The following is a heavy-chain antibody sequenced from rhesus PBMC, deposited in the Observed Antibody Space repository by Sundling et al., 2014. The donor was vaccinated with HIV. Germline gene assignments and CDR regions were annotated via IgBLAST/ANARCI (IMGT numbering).Heavy chain of an antibody. CDR3: AKAFYHYNIWTDYTDPPR. Sequence: EVQLVESGGGLAKPGGSLRLSCAASGFPFSSYAMHWVRQAPGKGLEWVSAISSGGTTYYADSVKGRFTISRDNSKNTLSLQMNSLRAEDTAVYYCAKAFYHYNIWTDYTDPPRWGQGALVTVSS. CDR1: GFPFSSYA. CDR2: ISSGGTT. V-gene: IGHV3-103*01. D-gene: IGHD3-3*01. J-gene: IGHJ1*01.